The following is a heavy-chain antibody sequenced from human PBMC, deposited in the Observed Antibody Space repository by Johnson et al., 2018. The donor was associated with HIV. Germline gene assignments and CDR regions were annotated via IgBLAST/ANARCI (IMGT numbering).Heavy chain of an antibody. CDR2: ISSNGGRT. D-gene: IGHD2-2*01. V-gene: IGHV3-64*01. Sequence: EVQLVESGGALVQPGGSLRLSCAASAFTFRSYAMHWVRQAPGKGLEYVSAISSNGGRTYYANSVKGRFTISRDNSKNTLSLQMNSLRAEDTAVYYCAGNVVAPAAYAFDIWGQGTMVTVSS. CDR3: AGNVVAPAAYAFDI. J-gene: IGHJ3*02. CDR1: AFTFRSYA.